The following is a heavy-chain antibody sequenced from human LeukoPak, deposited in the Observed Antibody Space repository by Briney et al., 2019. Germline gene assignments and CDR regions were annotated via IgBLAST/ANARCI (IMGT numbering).Heavy chain of an antibody. V-gene: IGHV3-7*05. J-gene: IGHJ4*02. CDR3: ASAYDFDH. CDR1: GFTFSSYW. D-gene: IGHD4-17*01. Sequence: GGSLRLSCEASGFTFSSYWMSWVRQAPGKGLEWVANIKQDGSERYYVDSVKGRFTISRDNAKNSLYLQMNSLRAEDTAVYYCASAYDFDHWGQGTLVTVSS. CDR2: IKQDGSER.